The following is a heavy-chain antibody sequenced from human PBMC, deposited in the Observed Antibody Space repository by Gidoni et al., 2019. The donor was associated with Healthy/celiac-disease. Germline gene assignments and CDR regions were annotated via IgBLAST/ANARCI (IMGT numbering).Heavy chain of an antibody. CDR1: GFPFSSYA. Sequence: QVQLVESGGGVVQPGRSLRLSCAASGFPFSSYAMHWVRQAPGNGQELVAVISYDGSNKYYADSVKGRFTISRDNSKNTLYLQMNSLRAEDTAVYYCARVLDTAMAFDYWGQGTLVTVSS. CDR3: ARVLDTAMAFDY. V-gene: IGHV3-30-3*01. D-gene: IGHD5-18*01. CDR2: ISYDGSNK. J-gene: IGHJ4*02.